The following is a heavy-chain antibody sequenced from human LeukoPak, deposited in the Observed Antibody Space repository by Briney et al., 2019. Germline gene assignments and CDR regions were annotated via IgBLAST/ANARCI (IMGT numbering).Heavy chain of an antibody. CDR3: ARGMGYSYGHPQGAFDI. Sequence: ASVKVSCKASGYTFTSYGFNWVRQAPGQGLEWMGWMSAYNGKTNYAHSLQGRVTVTADTSTSTAYMELRSLRSEDTAVYYCARGMGYSYGHPQGAFDIWGQGTMVTVSS. D-gene: IGHD5-18*01. CDR2: MSAYNGKT. J-gene: IGHJ3*02. V-gene: IGHV1-18*01. CDR1: GYTFTSYG.